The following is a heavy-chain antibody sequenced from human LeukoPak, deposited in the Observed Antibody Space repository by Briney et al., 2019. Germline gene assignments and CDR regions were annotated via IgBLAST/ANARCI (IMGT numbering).Heavy chain of an antibody. CDR1: GYTFTSYG. Sequence: GASVKVSCKASGYTFTSYGISWVRQAPGQGLEWMGWISAYNGNTNYAQKLQGRVTMTTDTSTSTAYMELRSLRSDDTAVYYCARDPLPRIAVAGQHYYYYYTDVWGKGTTVTISS. CDR2: ISAYNGNT. D-gene: IGHD6-19*01. J-gene: IGHJ6*03. V-gene: IGHV1-18*01. CDR3: ARDPLPRIAVAGQHYYYYYTDV.